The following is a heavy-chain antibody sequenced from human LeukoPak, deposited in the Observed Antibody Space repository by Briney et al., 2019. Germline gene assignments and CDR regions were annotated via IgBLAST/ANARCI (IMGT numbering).Heavy chain of an antibody. V-gene: IGHV4-39*01. D-gene: IGHD4-11*01. J-gene: IGHJ4*02. CDR3: ARHVPQFDYTRGGYFDY. CDR1: GGSISSSSYY. Sequence: KSSETLSLTCTASGGSISSSSYYWGWIRQPPGKGLEWIGSIYYSGSTYYNPSLKSRVTISVDTSKNQFSLKLSSVTAADTAVYYCARHVPQFDYTRGGYFDYWGQGTLVTVSS. CDR2: IYYSGST.